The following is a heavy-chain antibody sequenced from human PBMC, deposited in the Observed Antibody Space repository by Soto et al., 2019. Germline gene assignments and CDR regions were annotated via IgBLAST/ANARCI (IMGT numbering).Heavy chain of an antibody. J-gene: IGHJ4*02. CDR1: GFTFSRHG. D-gene: IGHD6-13*01. CDR3: AKVDVSTAGSFDY. CDR2: INPSGDST. Sequence: LRLSCVASGFTFSRHGLSWVRQAPGKGLEWVSTINPSGDSTFYADSVKGRFTISRDNSKNTVYLQMNSLSVGDTAVYLCAKVDVSTAGSFDYWGQGTLVTVSS. V-gene: IGHV3-23*01.